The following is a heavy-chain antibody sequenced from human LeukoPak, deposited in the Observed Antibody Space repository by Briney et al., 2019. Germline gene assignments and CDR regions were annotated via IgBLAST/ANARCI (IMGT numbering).Heavy chain of an antibody. CDR2: ISTSGST. D-gene: IGHD2-15*01. V-gene: IGHV4-4*07. Sequence: SETLSLTCTVSGGFITTYYWSWIRQPAGKGLEWIGRISTSGSTNYNPSLKSRVTMSVDTSKNQFSLKLTSVTAADTAVYYCARDAGGPDWFDPWGQGTLVTVSS. CDR1: GGFITTYY. CDR3: ARDAGGPDWFDP. J-gene: IGHJ5*02.